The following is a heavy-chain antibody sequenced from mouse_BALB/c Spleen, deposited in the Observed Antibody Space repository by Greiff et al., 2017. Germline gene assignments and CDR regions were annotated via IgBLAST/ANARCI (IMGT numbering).Heavy chain of an antibody. CDR1: GYTFTSYW. J-gene: IGHJ4*01. CDR3: AREVRGYAMDY. V-gene: IGHV1-87*01. Sequence: VQLQQSGAELARPGASVKMSCKASGYTFTSYWMQWVKQRPGQGLEWIGAIYPGDGDTRYTQKFKGKATLTADKSSSTAYMQLSSLASEDSAVYYCAREVRGYAMDYWGQGTSVTVSS. CDR2: IYPGDGDT. D-gene: IGHD2-14*01.